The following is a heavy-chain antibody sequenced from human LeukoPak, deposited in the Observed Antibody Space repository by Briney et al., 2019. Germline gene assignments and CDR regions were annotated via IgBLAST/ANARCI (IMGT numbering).Heavy chain of an antibody. V-gene: IGHV1-2*02. J-gene: IGHJ4*02. CDR3: AREWGIAVAVKGY. CDR1: GYTFTGYY. D-gene: IGHD6-19*01. Sequence: ASVKVSCKASGYTFTGYYMHWVRQAPGQGLEWMGWINPNSGGTNCAQKFQGRVTMTRDTSISTAYMELSRLRSDDTAVYYCAREWGIAVAVKGYWGQGTLVTVSS. CDR2: INPNSGGT.